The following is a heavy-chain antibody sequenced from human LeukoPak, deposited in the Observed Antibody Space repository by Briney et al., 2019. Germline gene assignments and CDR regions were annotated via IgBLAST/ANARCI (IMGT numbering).Heavy chain of an antibody. V-gene: IGHV3-23*01. Sequence: PGGSLRLSCAASGFTFSSYAMRWVRQAPGKGLEWVSAISGSGGSTYYADSVKGRFTISRDNSKNTLYLQMNNLRAEDTAVYYCARGRHYYESSGYTGGPDHWGQGTLVTVSS. J-gene: IGHJ4*02. CDR2: ISGSGGST. CDR3: ARGRHYYESSGYTGGPDH. D-gene: IGHD3-22*01. CDR1: GFTFSSYA.